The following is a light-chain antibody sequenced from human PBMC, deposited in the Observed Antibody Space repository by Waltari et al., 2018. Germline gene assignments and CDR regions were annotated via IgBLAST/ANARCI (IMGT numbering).Light chain of an antibody. V-gene: IGLV2-8*01. CDR2: EVS. Sequence: QSALTQPPSASGSPGQSVTISCTGTNSDIGDHNYVSWYPQYPGKAPRVVSYEVSQRPPGVPGRFSGSKSGNTASLTVSGLQAEDEAEYHCSSYAGSNGMVFGGGTKVTVL. J-gene: IGLJ3*02. CDR1: NSDIGDHNY. CDR3: SSYAGSNGMV.